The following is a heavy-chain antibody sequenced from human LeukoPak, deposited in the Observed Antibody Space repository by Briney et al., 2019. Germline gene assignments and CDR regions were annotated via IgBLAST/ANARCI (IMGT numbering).Heavy chain of an antibody. V-gene: IGHV3-7*01. CDR2: IKQDGSEK. CDR3: ARAWYYDFWSGPNKGGFDY. Sequence: GGSLRLSCAASGFTFSSYWMSWVRQAPGKGLEWVANIKQDGSEKYYVDSVKGRFTISRDNAKNSLYLQMNSLRAEDTAVYYCARAWYYDFWSGPNKGGFDYWGQGTLVTVSS. J-gene: IGHJ4*02. CDR1: GFTFSSYW. D-gene: IGHD3-3*01.